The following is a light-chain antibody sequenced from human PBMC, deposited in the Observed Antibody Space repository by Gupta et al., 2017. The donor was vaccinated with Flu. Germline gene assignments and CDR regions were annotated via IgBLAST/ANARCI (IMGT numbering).Light chain of an antibody. J-gene: IGKJ1*01. CDR2: GAS. CDR3: QQYGSSLRT. Sequence: GTLSLTPGERATLSCRASQSVSSNNLAWYQQKPGQAPRLLIYGASSRATGIPDRFSGSGSGTDFTLTISRLEPEDFAVYYCQQYGSSLRTFGQGTKVEIK. CDR1: QSVSSNN. V-gene: IGKV3-20*01.